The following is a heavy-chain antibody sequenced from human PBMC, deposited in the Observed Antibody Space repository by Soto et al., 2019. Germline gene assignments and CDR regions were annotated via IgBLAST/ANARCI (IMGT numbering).Heavy chain of an antibody. D-gene: IGHD4-17*01. CDR2: IDWDDDK. Sequence: SGPTLVNPTQTLTLTCTFSGFSLSTSGMCVSWIRQPPGNALEWLALIDWDDDKYYSTSLKTRLTISKDTSKNQVVLTMTNMDPVDTATYYCARIRRVYYGDYGYYYYGMDVWGQGTTVTVSS. CDR1: GFSLSTSGMC. J-gene: IGHJ6*02. V-gene: IGHV2-70*01. CDR3: ARIRRVYYGDYGYYYYGMDV.